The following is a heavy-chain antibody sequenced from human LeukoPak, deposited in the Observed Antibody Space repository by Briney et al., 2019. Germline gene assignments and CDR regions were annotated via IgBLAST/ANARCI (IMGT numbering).Heavy chain of an antibody. D-gene: IGHD1-7*01. CDR1: GFTFGSYW. Sequence: PGGSLRLSCAASGFTFGSYWMSWVRQVPGKGLEWVGQTVSEIDGGTTDYATPVKGRFTISRDDSKSTLYLQMNSLKIEDTAVYYCTTDEDWNYARKDVWGQGATVIVSS. V-gene: IGHV3-15*04. CDR2: TVSEIDGGTT. CDR3: TTDEDWNYARKDV. J-gene: IGHJ6*02.